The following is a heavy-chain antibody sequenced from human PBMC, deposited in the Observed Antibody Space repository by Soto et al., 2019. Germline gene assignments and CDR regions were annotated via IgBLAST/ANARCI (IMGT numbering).Heavy chain of an antibody. Sequence: PGGCLRLSCGPSGFTITDYYMSWIRQAPGKGREWVSHTSSVGTTTYYADSVKGRFSISMDNAKNSLYLQMNSLRAEDTAVYYCAGDQQGSGSHWLGYNYYGMGVWGQGTTVTVCS. CDR3: AGDQQGSGSHWLGYNYYGMGV. CDR1: GFTITDYY. V-gene: IGHV3-11*01. D-gene: IGHD3-10*01. J-gene: IGHJ6*02. CDR2: TSSVGTTT.